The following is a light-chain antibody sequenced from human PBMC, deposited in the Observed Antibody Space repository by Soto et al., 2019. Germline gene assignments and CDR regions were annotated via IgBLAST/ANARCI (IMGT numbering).Light chain of an antibody. CDR2: GAS. CDR3: QQYGSSPL. CDR1: QSVSSSY. J-gene: IGKJ1*01. Sequence: EIVLTQSPGTLSLSPGERVTLSCRASQSVSSSYLAWYQQKPGQAPRLLIYGASSRATGIPDRFSGSGSGTDFTLTISRLEPEDFAVYYCQQYGSSPLFGQGTRWISN. V-gene: IGKV3-20*01.